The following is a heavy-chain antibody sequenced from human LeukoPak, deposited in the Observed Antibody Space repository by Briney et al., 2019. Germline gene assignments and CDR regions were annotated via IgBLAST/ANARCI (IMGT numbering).Heavy chain of an antibody. J-gene: IGHJ4*02. Sequence: GGSLRLSCAASGFTVSSNYMSWVRQAPGKGLEWVSVIYSGGSTYYADSVKGRFTISRDNSKNTLYLQMNSLRAEDTAVYYCARDPYCSSTSCYDYFDYWGQGTLVTVSS. CDR3: ARDPYCSSTSCYDYFDY. V-gene: IGHV3-66*01. D-gene: IGHD2-2*01. CDR1: GFTVSSNY. CDR2: IYSGGST.